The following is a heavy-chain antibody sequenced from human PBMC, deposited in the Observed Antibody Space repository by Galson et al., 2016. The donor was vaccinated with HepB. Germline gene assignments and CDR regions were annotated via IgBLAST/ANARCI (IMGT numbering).Heavy chain of an antibody. CDR2: IDWDDAK. Sequence: PALVKPTQTLTLTCTFSGFSFSTSGMCVSWIRQPPGKALEWLARIDWDDAKYYRTSLKTRLTISKDTSKAQVVLRMTNMDPVDTATYYCARMRHGGYGGDIDYWGQGTLVTVSS. D-gene: IGHD5-12*01. CDR3: ARMRHGGYGGDIDY. CDR1: GFSFSTSGMC. V-gene: IGHV2-70*11. J-gene: IGHJ4*02.